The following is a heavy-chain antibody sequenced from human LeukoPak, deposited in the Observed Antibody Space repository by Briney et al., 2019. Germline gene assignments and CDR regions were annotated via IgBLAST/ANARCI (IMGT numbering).Heavy chain of an antibody. CDR1: GFTFSDYY. V-gene: IGHV3-11*01. Sequence: GGSLRLSCAASGFTFSDYYMSWIRQAPGKGLGWVSYISSSGSTIYYADSVKGRFTISRDNAKNSLYLQMNSLRAEDTAVYYCARDYCSSTSCYPGFDPWGQGTLVTVSS. CDR2: ISSSGSTI. D-gene: IGHD2-2*01. J-gene: IGHJ5*02. CDR3: ARDYCSSTSCYPGFDP.